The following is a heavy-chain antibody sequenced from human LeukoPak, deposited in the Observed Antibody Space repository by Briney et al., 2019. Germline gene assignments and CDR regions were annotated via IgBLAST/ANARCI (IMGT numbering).Heavy chain of an antibody. CDR1: GFTFSSYA. D-gene: IGHD2-15*01. Sequence: PGGSLRLSCAASGFTFSSYAMSWVRQAPGKGLEWVSHISDSGGGTYYADSVKGRFSISRDNSKNTLYLQMSSLRTEDTAVYYCAKEITYCTGGSCYSLEAFDIWGQGTVVTVSS. J-gene: IGHJ3*02. CDR3: AKEITYCTGGSCYSLEAFDI. V-gene: IGHV3-23*01. CDR2: ISDSGGGT.